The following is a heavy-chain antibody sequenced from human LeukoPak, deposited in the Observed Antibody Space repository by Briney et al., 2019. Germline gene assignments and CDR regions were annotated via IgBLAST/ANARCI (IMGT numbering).Heavy chain of an antibody. CDR1: GFTFSSYA. V-gene: IGHV3-23*01. CDR2: ISGSGGST. CDR3: ARVATTGHSEDFDY. J-gene: IGHJ4*02. Sequence: GGSLRLSCAASGFTFSSYAMSWVRQAPGKGLEWVSAISGSGGSTYYADSVKGRFTISRDNAKNSLYLQMNSLRAEDTAVYYCARVATTGHSEDFDYWGQGTLVTVSS. D-gene: IGHD1-26*01.